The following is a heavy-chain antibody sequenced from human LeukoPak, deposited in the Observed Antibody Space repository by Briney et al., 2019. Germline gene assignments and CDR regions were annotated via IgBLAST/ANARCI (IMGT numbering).Heavy chain of an antibody. Sequence: PSETLSLTCTVSGGSLGPCYYWGWIRQPPGKGLEWIGTFYYGGTTFYSPSLKSRVTISVDTSKNQFSLKLSSVTAADTAVYYCARQKIAVAGIVDYWGQGTLVTVSS. J-gene: IGHJ4*02. CDR3: ARQKIAVAGIVDY. V-gene: IGHV4-38-2*02. CDR2: FYYGGTT. D-gene: IGHD6-19*01. CDR1: GGSLGPCYY.